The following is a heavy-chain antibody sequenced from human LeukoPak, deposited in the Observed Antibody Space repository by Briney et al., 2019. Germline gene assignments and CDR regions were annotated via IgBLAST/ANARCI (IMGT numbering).Heavy chain of an antibody. Sequence: SETQSLTCDVYGGSFSGYYWSWIRQPPGKGLEWIGEINHSGSTNYNPSLKSRVTISVDTSKNQFSLKLSSVTAADTAVYYCAREGIGRYWGQGTLVTVSS. J-gene: IGHJ4*02. CDR3: AREGIGRY. D-gene: IGHD2-21*01. V-gene: IGHV4-34*01. CDR2: INHSGST. CDR1: GGSFSGYY.